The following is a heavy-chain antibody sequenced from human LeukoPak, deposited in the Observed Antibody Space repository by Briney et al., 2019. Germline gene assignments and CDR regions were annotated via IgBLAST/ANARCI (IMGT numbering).Heavy chain of an antibody. Sequence: ASVKVSCKASGYTFTSYYMHWVRQAPGQGLEWMGIINPSGGSTSYAQKFQGRVTMTRDTSTSTVYMELSSLRSGDTAVYYCARTTLAARYRFDPWGQGTLVTVSS. CDR3: ARTTLAARYRFDP. CDR1: GYTFTSYY. J-gene: IGHJ5*02. CDR2: INPSGGST. D-gene: IGHD6-6*01. V-gene: IGHV1-46*01.